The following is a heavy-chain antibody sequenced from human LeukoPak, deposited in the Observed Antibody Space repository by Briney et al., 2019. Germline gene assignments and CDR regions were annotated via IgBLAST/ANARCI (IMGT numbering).Heavy chain of an antibody. J-gene: IGHJ4*02. D-gene: IGHD6-19*01. CDR3: AKDGGSGWNFDY. V-gene: IGHV3-23*01. Sequence: GGSLRLSCTASGFTFSSHAMGWVRQAPGEGLEWVSVISDSGRNTKNADSVKGRFTISRDSSKNTLYLQMNSLRVEDTAVYYCAKDGGSGWNFDYWGQGTLVSVSS. CDR2: ISDSGRNT. CDR1: GFTFSSHA.